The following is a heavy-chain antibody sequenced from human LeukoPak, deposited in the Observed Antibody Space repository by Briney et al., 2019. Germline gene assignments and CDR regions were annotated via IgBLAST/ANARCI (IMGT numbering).Heavy chain of an antibody. CDR2: IWYDGSNK. CDR3: ARGVTRYCSSTSCYYFDC. J-gene: IGHJ4*02. Sequence: GGSLRLSCAASGFTFSSYGMHWVRQAPGKGLEWVAVIWYDGSNKYYADSVKGRFTISRDNSKNTLYLQMNSLRAEDTAVYYCARGVTRYCSSTSCYYFDCWGQGTLVTVSS. CDR1: GFTFSSYG. D-gene: IGHD2-2*01. V-gene: IGHV3-33*01.